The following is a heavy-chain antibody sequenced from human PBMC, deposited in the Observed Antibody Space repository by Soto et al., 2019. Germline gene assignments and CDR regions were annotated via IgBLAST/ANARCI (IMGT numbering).Heavy chain of an antibody. V-gene: IGHV3-72*01. CDR3: ARFAALTTG. CDR2: TRSTATSYSA. D-gene: IGHD4-17*01. J-gene: IGHJ4*02. CDR1: GFIFSDHY. Sequence: EVQLVESGGGLVQPGGSLRLSCAASGFIFSDHYMDWVRKAPGKGLEWVGRTRSTATSYSAEYAASVKGRFTISRDDSSNSLYLQISSLKIEDTAVYYCARFAALTTGWGQGSLVTVSS.